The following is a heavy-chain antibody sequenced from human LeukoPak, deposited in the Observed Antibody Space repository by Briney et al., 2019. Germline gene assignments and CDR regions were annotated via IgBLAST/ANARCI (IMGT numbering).Heavy chain of an antibody. D-gene: IGHD1-26*01. V-gene: IGHV4-59*01. CDR2: IYYSGST. J-gene: IGHJ4*02. CDR3: ARDQVGATDY. CDR1: GGSISSYY. Sequence: SETLSLTCTVSGGSISSYYWSWVRQPPGKGLEWIGYIYYSGSTNYSPSLKSRVTISVDTSKNQFSLKLSSVTAADTAVYYCARDQVGATDYWGQGTLVTVSS.